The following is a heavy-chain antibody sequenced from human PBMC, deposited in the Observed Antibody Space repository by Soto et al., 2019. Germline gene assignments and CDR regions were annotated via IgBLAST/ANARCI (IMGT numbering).Heavy chain of an antibody. CDR2: MYYSGTN. D-gene: IGHD3-3*01. Sequence: QVQLQESGPGLVKPSQTLSLTCTVSGGSISGGGYYCSWIRQLPGKVLEWIGYMYYSGTNYYNPSLTSRVTIAVDTSKNQSCLNVSSVTAADPAVYFCARGGGFVGVAEVPFYGLDAGGQGTTVTVSS. CDR1: GGSISGGGYY. J-gene: IGHJ6*02. CDR3: ARGGGFVGVAEVPFYGLDA. V-gene: IGHV4-31*03.